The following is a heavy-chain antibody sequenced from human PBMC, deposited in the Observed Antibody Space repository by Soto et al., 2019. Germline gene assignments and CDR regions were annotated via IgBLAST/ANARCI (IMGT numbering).Heavy chain of an antibody. D-gene: IGHD6-25*01. Sequence: GGSLRPSCSASGFTFSSYAMHWVRQAPGKGLEYVSAISSNGGSTYYADSVKGRFTISRDNSRNTLYLQMSSLRAEDTAVYYCATESRAGYYYYYMDVWGKGTTVTVSS. CDR2: ISSNGGST. CDR1: GFTFSSYA. J-gene: IGHJ6*03. CDR3: ATESRAGYYYYYMDV. V-gene: IGHV3-64D*08.